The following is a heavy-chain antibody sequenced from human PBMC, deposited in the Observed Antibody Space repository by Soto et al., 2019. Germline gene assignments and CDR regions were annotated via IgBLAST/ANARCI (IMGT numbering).Heavy chain of an antibody. V-gene: IGHV1-3*01. J-gene: IGHJ6*04. Sequence: VQLVQSGAEVKKPGASVKVSCKASGYTFTSYPMHWLRQAPGQGLEGMGWINAGNGNTKYSQKYRGRDTITRDTIARTAYMELRSLRSEDTAVYYCANRGRSLGYSSGMDVWGKGTTVTVSS. CDR3: ANRGRSLGYSSGMDV. CDR2: INAGNGNT. CDR1: GYTFTSYP. D-gene: IGHD3-10*01.